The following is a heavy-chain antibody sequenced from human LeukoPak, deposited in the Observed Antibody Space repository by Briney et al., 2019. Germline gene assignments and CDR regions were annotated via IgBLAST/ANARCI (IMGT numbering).Heavy chain of an antibody. CDR2: ITSSSTYI. D-gene: IGHD2-2*01. V-gene: IGHV3-21*01. CDR1: GFTFSSYS. J-gene: IGHJ4*02. CDR3: ARDPYCSSTNRFYYFDY. Sequence: GGSLRLSCTASGFTFSSYSINWVRQAPGKGLEWVSSITSSSTYIDYADSVKGRFTISRDNAKNSLYLQMNSLRAEDTAVYYCARDPYCSSTNRFYYFDYWGQGTLVTVSS.